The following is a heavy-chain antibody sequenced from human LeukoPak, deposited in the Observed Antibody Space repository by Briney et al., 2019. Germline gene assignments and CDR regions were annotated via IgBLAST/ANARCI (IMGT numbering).Heavy chain of an antibody. Sequence: GASVKVSCKASGGTFISYAISWVRQAPGQGLEWMGRIIPILGIANYAQKFQGRVTITADKSTSTAYMELSSLRSEDTAVYYCARFPIAAGTWDYWGQGTLVTVSS. V-gene: IGHV1-69*04. J-gene: IGHJ4*02. CDR2: IIPILGIA. CDR1: GGTFISYA. CDR3: ARFPIAAGTWDY. D-gene: IGHD6-13*01.